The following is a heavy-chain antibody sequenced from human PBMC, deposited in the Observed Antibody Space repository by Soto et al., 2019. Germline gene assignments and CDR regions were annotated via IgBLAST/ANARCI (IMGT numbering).Heavy chain of an antibody. D-gene: IGHD5-12*01. CDR2: IYPGDSDS. Sequence: GESLKISCKGSGYSFVSYWIAWVRQRPGKGLEWMGIIYPGDSDSTYSPSFQGQVTLSVDRSINTVFLQWSSLEASDTAMYYCARTDGYEIEYWGQGTQVTVSS. J-gene: IGHJ4*02. CDR1: GYSFVSYW. V-gene: IGHV5-51*01. CDR3: ARTDGYEIEY.